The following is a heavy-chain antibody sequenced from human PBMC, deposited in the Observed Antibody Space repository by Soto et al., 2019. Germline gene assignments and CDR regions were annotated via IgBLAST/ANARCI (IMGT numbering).Heavy chain of an antibody. D-gene: IGHD3-22*01. Sequence: SLQVSCKASRYTFTSYGIFLLRQAPGQWLECMGWISAYSGNTNYAQKLQGRVTMTTDTSTSTAYMELRSLRSDDTAVYYCARDSLSRDYYDSSGSWFDPWGQGTLVTVSS. CDR1: RYTFTSYG. V-gene: IGHV1-18*01. CDR3: ARDSLSRDYYDSSGSWFDP. J-gene: IGHJ5*02. CDR2: ISAYSGNT.